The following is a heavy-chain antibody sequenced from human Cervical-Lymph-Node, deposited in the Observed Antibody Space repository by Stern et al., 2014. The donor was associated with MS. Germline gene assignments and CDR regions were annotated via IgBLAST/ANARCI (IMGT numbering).Heavy chain of an antibody. J-gene: IGHJ4*02. CDR3: ARSPPYYEFWNDYYYFDY. Sequence: QVTLKESGPALVKPTQTLTLTCTFSGFSLSTSGMRVSWIRQPPGKALEWLARLGWDDDKFYSTSLKTRLTISKDTSKNQVVLTMTNMDPVDTATYYCARSPPYYEFWNDYYYFDYWGQGTLVAVSS. CDR1: GFSLSTSGMR. V-gene: IGHV2-70*04. D-gene: IGHD3-3*01. CDR2: LGWDDDK.